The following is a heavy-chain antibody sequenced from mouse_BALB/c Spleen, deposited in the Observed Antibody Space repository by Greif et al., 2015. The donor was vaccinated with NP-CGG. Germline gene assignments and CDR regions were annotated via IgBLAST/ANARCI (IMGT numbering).Heavy chain of an antibody. Sequence: EVKLVESGGGLVQPGGSLKLSCAASGFTFSSYGMSWVRQTPDKRLELVATINSNGGSTYYPDSVKGRFTISRDNAKNTLYLQMSGLKSEDTAMYYCATGFAYWGQGTLVTVSA. CDR1: GFTFSSYG. CDR2: INSNGGST. CDR3: ATGFAY. J-gene: IGHJ3*01. V-gene: IGHV5-6-3*01.